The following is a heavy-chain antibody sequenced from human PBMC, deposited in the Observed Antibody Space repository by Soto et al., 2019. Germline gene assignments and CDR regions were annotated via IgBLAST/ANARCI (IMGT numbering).Heavy chain of an antibody. CDR3: ARGGDLDSSGYYYDDY. V-gene: IGHV1-8*01. J-gene: IGHJ4*02. CDR1: GYTFTNHD. CDR2: MSPNSGNS. Sequence: QVQLVQSGAEVKKPGASVKVSCKASGYTFTNHDINWVRQATGQGLEWMGWMSPNSGNSGYAQKFQGRVTMPTDTSISTAYMELSSLRSEDTAVYYCARGGDLDSSGYYYDDYWGQGTLVTVSS. D-gene: IGHD3-22*01.